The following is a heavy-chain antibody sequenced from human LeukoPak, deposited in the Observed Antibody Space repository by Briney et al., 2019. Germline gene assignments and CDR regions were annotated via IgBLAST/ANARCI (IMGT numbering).Heavy chain of an antibody. CDR2: IYYSGNT. Sequence: SETLSLTCSVSVGSIRSKVHYWGWVRQPPGKGLDGIGTIYYSGNTYHNPSLESRLTLYVDTSNNQFSLRLTSVSAADTAVYYCARIAVVLRARDVIAEFFQEWGQGIPVIVSS. V-gene: IGHV4-39*01. D-gene: IGHD3-3*01. CDR1: VGSIRSKVHY. CDR3: ARIAVVLRARDVIAEFFQE. J-gene: IGHJ1*01.